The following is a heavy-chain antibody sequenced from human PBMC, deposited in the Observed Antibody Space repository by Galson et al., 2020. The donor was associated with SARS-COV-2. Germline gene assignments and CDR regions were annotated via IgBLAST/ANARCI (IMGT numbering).Heavy chain of an antibody. CDR2: INTDGSSN. V-gene: IGHV3-74*01. CDR3: AREEALRYLDWIYYYYGMDV. Sequence: GGSLRLSCAASGFPFSSYCMHWVRKAPGKGPVWVSRINTDGSSNSYADSVKGRSTITRDNAKNTLYLQMNSLRAEDTTVYYCAREEALRYLDWIYYYYGMDVWGQGTTVTVSS. J-gene: IGHJ6*02. CDR1: GFPFSSYC. D-gene: IGHD3-9*01.